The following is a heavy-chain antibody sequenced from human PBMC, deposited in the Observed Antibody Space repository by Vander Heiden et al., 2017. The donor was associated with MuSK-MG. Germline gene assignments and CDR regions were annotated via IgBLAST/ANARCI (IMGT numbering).Heavy chain of an antibody. CDR3: ARLIVSYYFDY. Sequence: QLQLQESGPGLVKPSETLSLTCTVSGGSISSSTYYWGWIRQPPGKGLEWIGSIYYSGSTYYNPSLKSRVTISVDTSKNQFYLKLSTVTAADTAVYYCARLIVSYYFDYWGQGTLVTVSS. D-gene: IGHD2-15*01. V-gene: IGHV4-39*01. CDR2: IYYSGST. CDR1: GGSISSSTYY. J-gene: IGHJ4*02.